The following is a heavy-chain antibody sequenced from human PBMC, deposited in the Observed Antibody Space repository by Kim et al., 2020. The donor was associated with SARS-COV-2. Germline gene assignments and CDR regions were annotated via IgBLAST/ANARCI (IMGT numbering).Heavy chain of an antibody. Sequence: GGSLRLSCAASGFTFSSYSMNWVRQAPGKGLEWVSSISSSSSYRYYADSVKGRFTISRDNAKNSLYLQMNSLRAEDTAVYYCARAWVNYYDSSGYPETYDYWGQGTLVTVSS. V-gene: IGHV3-21*01. D-gene: IGHD3-22*01. J-gene: IGHJ4*02. CDR1: GFTFSSYS. CDR3: ARAWVNYYDSSGYPETYDY. CDR2: ISSSSSYR.